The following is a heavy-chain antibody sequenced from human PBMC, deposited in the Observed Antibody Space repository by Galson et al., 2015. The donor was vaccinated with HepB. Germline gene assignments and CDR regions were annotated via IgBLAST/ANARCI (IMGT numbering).Heavy chain of an antibody. CDR2: ISYDGSNK. V-gene: IGHV3-30*18. Sequence: SLRLSCAASGFTFSSYGMHWVRQAPGKGLEWVAVISYDGSNKYYADSVKGRFTISRDNSKNTRYLQMNSLRAEDTAVYYCAKVHSSGWCDYWGQGTLVTVSS. D-gene: IGHD6-19*01. J-gene: IGHJ4*02. CDR1: GFTFSSYG. CDR3: AKVHSSGWCDY.